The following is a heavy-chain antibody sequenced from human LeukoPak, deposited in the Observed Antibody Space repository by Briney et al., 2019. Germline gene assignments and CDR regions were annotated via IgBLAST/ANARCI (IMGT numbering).Heavy chain of an antibody. CDR1: GFTFSSHA. Sequence: PGGSLRLSCAASGFTFSSHAMTWVRQAPGKGLEWVSAISGGGDNTYYADSVKGRFTISRDNSKNMLYLQMNSLRAEDTAVYYCARDRITMVRGVITYYYYGMDVWGQGTTVTVSS. CDR3: ARDRITMVRGVITYYYYGMDV. D-gene: IGHD3-10*01. V-gene: IGHV3-23*01. J-gene: IGHJ6*02. CDR2: ISGGGDNT.